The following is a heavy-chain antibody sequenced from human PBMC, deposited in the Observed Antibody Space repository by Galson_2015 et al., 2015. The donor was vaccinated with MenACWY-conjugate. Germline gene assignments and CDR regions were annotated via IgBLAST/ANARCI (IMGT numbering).Heavy chain of an antibody. J-gene: IGHJ5*02. CDR3: ARDRWGYWFDP. D-gene: IGHD2-21*01. V-gene: IGHV4-39*07. CDR2: IYYSGST. CDR1: GGSISSTTYY. Sequence: ETLSLTCTVSGGSISSTTYYWGWIRQPPGKGLEWIGSIYYSGSTYYNPPLKSRVTMSVDTSKNQFSLKLSSVTAADTAVYYCARDRWGYWFDPWSQGTRVTVSS.